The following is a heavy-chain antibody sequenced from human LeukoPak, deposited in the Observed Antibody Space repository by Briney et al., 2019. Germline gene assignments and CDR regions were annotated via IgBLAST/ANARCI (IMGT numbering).Heavy chain of an antibody. CDR3: ARGHTAVTRHFDF. CDR1: GFTFSSYG. Sequence: GGSLRLSCAASGFTFSSYGMHWVRQAPGKGLEWVAFIRYDGSNKYYADSVKGRFTISRDNSKNTLYLQMNSLRAEDTAVYYSARGHTAVTRHFDFWGQGTLVTVSS. CDR2: IRYDGSNK. D-gene: IGHD4-17*01. V-gene: IGHV3-30*02. J-gene: IGHJ4*02.